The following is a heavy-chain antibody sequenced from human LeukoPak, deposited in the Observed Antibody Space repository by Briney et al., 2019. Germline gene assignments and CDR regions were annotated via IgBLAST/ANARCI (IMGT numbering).Heavy chain of an antibody. D-gene: IGHD2-2*01. CDR1: GGSISSYY. Sequence: SETLSLTCTVSGGSISSYYWSWIRQPPGKGLEWIGYIYYSGSTNYNPSLKSRVTISVDTSKNQFFLKLSSVTAADTAVYYCARYQLLSPYYFDFWGQGTLVTVSS. V-gene: IGHV4-59*01. J-gene: IGHJ4*02. CDR3: ARYQLLSPYYFDF. CDR2: IYYSGST.